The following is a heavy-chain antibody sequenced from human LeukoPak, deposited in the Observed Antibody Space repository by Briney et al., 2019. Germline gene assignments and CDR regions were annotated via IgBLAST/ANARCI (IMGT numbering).Heavy chain of an antibody. V-gene: IGHV3-7*04. CDR1: GFTFSSSR. J-gene: IGHJ3*02. Sequence: GGSLRLSWAAAGFTFSSSRMSRVRQGPGKGLEGGANFKGGESEKYYVDSVKGRFTISRDNAKNSLELQRNSLRGEDTAGFYLAREFISGVYNRHDAFDIWGQGTMVTVSS. CDR2: FKGGESEK. CDR3: AREFISGVYNRHDAFDI. D-gene: IGHD1-1*01.